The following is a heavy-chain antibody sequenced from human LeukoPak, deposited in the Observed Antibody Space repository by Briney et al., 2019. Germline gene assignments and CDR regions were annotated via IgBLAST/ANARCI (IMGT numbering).Heavy chain of an antibody. CDR2: IYYSGST. Sequence: SETLSLTCTVSGGSISSSSYYWGWIRQPPGKGLEWIGSIYYSGSTYYNPSPKSRVTISVDTSKNQFSLKLSSVTAADTAVYYCARADSSWYMGGGEYNWFDPWGQGTLVTVSS. CDR1: GGSISSSSYY. CDR3: ARADSSWYMGGGEYNWFDP. V-gene: IGHV4-39*07. J-gene: IGHJ5*02. D-gene: IGHD6-13*01.